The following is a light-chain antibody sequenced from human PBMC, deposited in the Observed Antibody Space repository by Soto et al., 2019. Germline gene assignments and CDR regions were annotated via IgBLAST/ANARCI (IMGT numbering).Light chain of an antibody. CDR1: QSVSSY. CDR3: QQRSNWPPIT. J-gene: IGKJ5*01. CDR2: DAS. Sequence: ESVLTQSPATLSLSPGERATLSCRASQSVSSYLAWYQQKPGQAPRLLIYDASNRANGIPARFSGSGSGTDFTLTISSLEPEDFAVYYCQQRSNWPPITFGQGTRLEIK. V-gene: IGKV3-11*01.